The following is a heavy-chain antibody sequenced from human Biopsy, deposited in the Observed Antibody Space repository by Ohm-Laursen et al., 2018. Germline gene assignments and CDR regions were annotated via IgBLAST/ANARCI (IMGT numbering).Heavy chain of an antibody. Sequence: TLSLTCTVSGGSISSDYWSWIRKTPGKGLEWIGYTYYSGSTNYNPSLKSRVTISVDTSKNQFSLRLNSVTAADTAVYYCARATNSTGWPYYYFYGMDVWGQGTTVTVSS. V-gene: IGHV4-59*01. J-gene: IGHJ6*02. CDR2: TYYSGST. D-gene: IGHD2/OR15-2a*01. CDR3: ARATNSTGWPYYYFYGMDV. CDR1: GGSISSDY.